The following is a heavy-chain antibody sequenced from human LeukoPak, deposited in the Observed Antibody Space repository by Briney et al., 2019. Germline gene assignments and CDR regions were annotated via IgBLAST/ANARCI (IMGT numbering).Heavy chain of an antibody. Sequence: GRSLRPSCAASGFTFDDYAMHWVRQAPGKGLEWVSGISWNSGSIGYADSVKGRFTISRDNAKNSLYLQMNSLRAEDTALYYCAKDLRLGELSSSFDYWGQGTLVTVSS. CDR2: ISWNSGSI. J-gene: IGHJ4*02. CDR3: AKDLRLGELSSSFDY. V-gene: IGHV3-9*01. CDR1: GFTFDDYA. D-gene: IGHD3-16*02.